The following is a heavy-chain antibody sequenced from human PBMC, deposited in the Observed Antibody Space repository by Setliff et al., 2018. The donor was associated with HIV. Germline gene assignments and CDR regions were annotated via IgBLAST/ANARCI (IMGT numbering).Heavy chain of an antibody. V-gene: IGHV4-61*02. CDR1: GGSISSGSYY. J-gene: IGHJ6*02. Sequence: SETLSLTCTVSGGSISSGSYYWSWIRQPAGKGLEWVGRIYTSGSTNYNPSLKSRVTISVDTSKNQFSLKLSSVTAADTAVYYCARSPYSSSWTGVYYYYYGMDVWGQGTTVTVSS. CDR3: ARSPYSSSWTGVYYYYYGMDV. D-gene: IGHD6-13*01. CDR2: IYTSGST.